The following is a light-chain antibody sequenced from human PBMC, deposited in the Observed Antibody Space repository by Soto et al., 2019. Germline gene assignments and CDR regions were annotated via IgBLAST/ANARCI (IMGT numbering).Light chain of an antibody. J-gene: IGKJ1*01. CDR1: QEIRNY. CDR3: QQYDHLPRT. Sequence: DIQMIQSPSSLSASVGDRVTITCQASQEIRNYLNWYQQKPGKAPKLLIYDASNLERGVPSSFSGRGSGTDFTFTISSLQPEDCATYYCQQYDHLPRTFGRGTKVEIK. V-gene: IGKV1-33*01. CDR2: DAS.